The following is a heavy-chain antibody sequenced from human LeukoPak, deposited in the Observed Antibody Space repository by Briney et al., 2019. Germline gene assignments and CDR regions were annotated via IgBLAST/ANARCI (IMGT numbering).Heavy chain of an antibody. V-gene: IGHV4-39*07. CDR1: GGSISSSSYY. CDR3: ARGHDYGGPFDY. J-gene: IGHJ4*02. D-gene: IGHD4-23*01. CDR2: IYHSGST. Sequence: SETLSLTCTVSGGSISSSSYYWGWIRQPPGKGLEWIGSIYHSGSTKYNSSLKSRVTIAVDTSKNHFSLKLSSVTAADTAVYYCARGHDYGGPFDYWGQGTLVTVSS.